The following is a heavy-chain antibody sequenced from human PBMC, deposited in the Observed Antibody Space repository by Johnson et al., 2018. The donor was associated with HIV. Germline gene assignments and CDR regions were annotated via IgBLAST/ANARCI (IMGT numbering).Heavy chain of an antibody. CDR2: ISYDGSNK. CDR3: ARDRPDNNGSGSLGAFDI. CDR1: GFTFSSYG. D-gene: IGHD3-10*01. J-gene: IGHJ3*02. Sequence: VQLVESGGGVVQPGGSLRLSCAASGFTFSSYGMHWVRQAPGKGLEWVAIISYDGSNKYYRDSVKGRFTISRDNSKNTLYLQMNSLRAEDTAVYYCARDRPDNNGSGSLGAFDIWGQGTMVTVSS. V-gene: IGHV3-30*03.